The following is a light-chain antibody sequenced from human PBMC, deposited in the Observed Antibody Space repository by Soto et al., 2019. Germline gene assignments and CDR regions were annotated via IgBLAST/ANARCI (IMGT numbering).Light chain of an antibody. CDR1: QGISRW. CDR2: AAS. CDR3: LQDHKSPLT. V-gene: IGKV1-6*01. J-gene: IGKJ1*01. Sequence: IQMTQSPSTLSASLGDRVTITCRASQGISRWLAWYQQKPGKAPNLLIYAASSLQSGVPSRFSGSGSGTDLTLTITSLQPEDSATYYCLQDHKSPLTFGQGTKVDIK.